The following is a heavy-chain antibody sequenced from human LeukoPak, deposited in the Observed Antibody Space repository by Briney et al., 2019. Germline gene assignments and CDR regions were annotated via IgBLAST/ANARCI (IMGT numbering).Heavy chain of an antibody. CDR2: ISAYNGNT. Sequence: SSVKVSCKGSGYTFTSYGISWVRQAPGQGLEWMGWISAYNGNTNYAQKLQGRVTMTTDTSTSTAYMELRSLRSDDTAVYYCARDRTGTRINSFDYWGQGTLVTVSS. CDR1: GYTFTSYG. D-gene: IGHD1-1*01. V-gene: IGHV1-18*01. J-gene: IGHJ4*02. CDR3: ARDRTGTRINSFDY.